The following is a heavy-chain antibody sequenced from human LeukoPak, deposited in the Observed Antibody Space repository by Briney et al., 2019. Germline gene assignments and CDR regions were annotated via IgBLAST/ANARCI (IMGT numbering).Heavy chain of an antibody. CDR2: ISYDGSNK. D-gene: IGHD6-19*01. CDR3: AKGIYSSGWSYFDY. J-gene: IGHJ4*01. Sequence: GGSLRLSCAASGFTFSSYAMHWVRQAPGKGLEWVAVISYDGSNKYYADSVRGRFTISRDKSKNTLYLQMNSLRAEDTAVYYCAKGIYSSGWSYFDYWGHGTLVTVSS. V-gene: IGHV3-30*04. CDR1: GFTFSSYA.